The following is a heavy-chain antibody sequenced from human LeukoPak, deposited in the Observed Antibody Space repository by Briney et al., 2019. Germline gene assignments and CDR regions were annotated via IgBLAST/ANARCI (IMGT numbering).Heavy chain of an antibody. CDR1: GFTFSGSA. Sequence: GGSLRLSCAASGFTFSGSAMHWVRQASGKGLEWVGRIRSKANSYATAYAASVKGRFIISRDDSKNTAYLQMNSLKTEDTAVYYCTCYDSSGPGFIDFWGQGTLVTVSS. J-gene: IGHJ4*02. V-gene: IGHV3-73*01. CDR3: TCYDSSGPGFIDF. D-gene: IGHD3-22*01. CDR2: IRSKANSYAT.